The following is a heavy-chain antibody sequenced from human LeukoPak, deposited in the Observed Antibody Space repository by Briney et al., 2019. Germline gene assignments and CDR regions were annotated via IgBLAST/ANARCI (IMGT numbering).Heavy chain of an antibody. CDR3: VARPPVIVAGPFDY. Sequence: VGSLRLSCAASGFSSGGYAMGWVRQVPGKGLEWGSTISGPDYNTYYADSVKGRFTISRDNSRNTLSLLMISLRAEDTAVYYCVARPPVIVAGPFDYWGQGTLVTVSS. D-gene: IGHD5-12*01. V-gene: IGHV3-23*01. CDR1: GFSSGGYA. J-gene: IGHJ4*02. CDR2: ISGPDYNT.